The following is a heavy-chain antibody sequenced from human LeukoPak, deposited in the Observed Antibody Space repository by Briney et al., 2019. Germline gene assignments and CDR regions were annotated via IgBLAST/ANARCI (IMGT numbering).Heavy chain of an antibody. CDR3: ARSYYDILTGYYPDY. D-gene: IGHD3-9*01. CDR1: GGSISSYY. J-gene: IGHJ4*02. V-gene: IGHV4-4*09. Sequence: SETLSLTCTVSGGSISSYYWSWIQQPPGKGLEWIGYIYTSGSTNYNPSLKSRVTISVDTSKNQFSLKLSSVTAADTAVYYCARSYYDILTGYYPDYWGQGTLVTVSS. CDR2: IYTSGST.